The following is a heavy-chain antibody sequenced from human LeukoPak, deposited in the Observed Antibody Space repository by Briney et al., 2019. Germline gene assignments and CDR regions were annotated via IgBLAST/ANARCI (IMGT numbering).Heavy chain of an antibody. CDR1: GGSISTFY. Sequence: SETLSLTCTVSGGSISTFYWSWIQQPAGKGLEWIGRIYTSGSTNHNPSLKSRVTMSVDTSKNQFSLKLSSVTAADTAVYYCAREGTGTTYRAMDYWGQGTLVTVSS. CDR3: AREGTGTTYRAMDY. V-gene: IGHV4-4*07. D-gene: IGHD1-7*01. J-gene: IGHJ4*02. CDR2: IYTSGST.